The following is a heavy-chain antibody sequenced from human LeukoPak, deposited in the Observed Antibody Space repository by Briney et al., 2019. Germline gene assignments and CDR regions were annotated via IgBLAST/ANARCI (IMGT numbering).Heavy chain of an antibody. J-gene: IGHJ4*02. CDR3: ARGQPWLAH. V-gene: IGHV7-4-1*02. Sequence: ASVKVSCKASGYSFTGYYMHWVRQAPGQGLEWMGWINTNTENPIYAHGFTGRFVFSFATSVSTAYLQINTIESDDTAVDYGARGQPWLAHWGQGSLVTVSS. CDR2: INTNTENP. D-gene: IGHD5-24*01. CDR1: GYSFTGYY.